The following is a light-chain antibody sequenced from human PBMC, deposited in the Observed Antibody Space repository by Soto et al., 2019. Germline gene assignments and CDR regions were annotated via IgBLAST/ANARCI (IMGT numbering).Light chain of an antibody. Sequence: AIRMTQSPSSFSASTGDRVTITCRASQGISSYLAWYQQKPGKAPKLLIYAASTLQSGVPSRFSGSGSGTYFTLSISCLQSEDFATYYCQQYYSYPLWTFGQGTKVEIK. CDR3: QQYYSYPLWT. CDR2: AAS. V-gene: IGKV1-8*01. CDR1: QGISSY. J-gene: IGKJ1*01.